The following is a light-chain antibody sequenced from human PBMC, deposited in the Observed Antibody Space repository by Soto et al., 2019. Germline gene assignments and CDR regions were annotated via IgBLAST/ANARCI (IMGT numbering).Light chain of an antibody. CDR3: QHYGSSTRT. CDR2: GAS. CDR1: RSVSNSD. V-gene: IGKV3-20*01. J-gene: IGKJ1*01. Sequence: EIVLTQSPGTLSLSPGERATLYCRASRSVSNSDLALYQQNLRQAPRLLIYGASTTAPGIPDRFSGSGSEKDFTLTISRLELEDLALYYCQHYGSSTRTFGQGTKVEIK.